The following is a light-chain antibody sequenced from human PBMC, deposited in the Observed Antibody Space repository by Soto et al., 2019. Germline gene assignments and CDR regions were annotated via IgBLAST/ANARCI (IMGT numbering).Light chain of an antibody. CDR2: DAS. Sequence: EIVLTQSPATLSLSPGERATLSCRASQSVSSYLAWYQQKPGQAPRLLIYDASNRATGIPARFSGSGSGTDFTLTISSLEPEDFAVYSCQQRSTWPPTFTFGPGTKVDIK. CDR1: QSVSSY. CDR3: QQRSTWPPTFT. V-gene: IGKV3-11*01. J-gene: IGKJ3*01.